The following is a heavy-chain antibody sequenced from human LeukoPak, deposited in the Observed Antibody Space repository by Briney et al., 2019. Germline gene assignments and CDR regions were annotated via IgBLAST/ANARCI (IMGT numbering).Heavy chain of an antibody. CDR1: GGSFSGYY. Sequence: PSETLSLTCAVYGGSFSGYYWSWIRQPPGKGLEWIGEINHSGSTNYNPSLKSRVTISVGTSKNQFSLKLSSVTAADTAVYYCARGHYGGKPSKLDYWGQGTLVTVSS. J-gene: IGHJ4*02. CDR3: ARGHYGGKPSKLDY. D-gene: IGHD4-23*01. CDR2: INHSGST. V-gene: IGHV4-34*01.